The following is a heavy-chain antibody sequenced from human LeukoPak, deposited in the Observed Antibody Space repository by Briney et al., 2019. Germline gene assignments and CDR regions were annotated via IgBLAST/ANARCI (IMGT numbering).Heavy chain of an antibody. CDR2: IKSEIDGGAT. CDR1: GLTFSNAW. Sequence: GGSLRLSCAASGLTFSNAWMNWVRQAPGKGLEWVGRIKSEIDGGATDYAAPVQGRFTVSRDDSQATLYLQMNSLKTEDTAVYYCTTGGSVIVAGTRAFDIWGLGTVVTVSS. V-gene: IGHV3-15*07. J-gene: IGHJ3*02. CDR3: TTGGSVIVAGTRAFDI. D-gene: IGHD5-12*01.